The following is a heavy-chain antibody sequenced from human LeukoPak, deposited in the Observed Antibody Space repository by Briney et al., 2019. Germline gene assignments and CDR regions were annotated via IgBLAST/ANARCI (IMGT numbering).Heavy chain of an antibody. J-gene: IGHJ6*02. CDR1: GFTFSSYS. CDR3: ARDLPSYDFWSGYIDYYYGMDV. CDR2: ISSSSSTI. D-gene: IGHD3-3*01. Sequence: GSLRLSCAASGFTFSSYSMNWVRQAPGKGLEWVSYISSSSSTIYYADSVKGRFTISRDNAKNSLYLQMNSLRAEDTAVYYRARDLPSYDFWSGYIDYYYGMDVWGQGTTVTVSS. V-gene: IGHV3-48*01.